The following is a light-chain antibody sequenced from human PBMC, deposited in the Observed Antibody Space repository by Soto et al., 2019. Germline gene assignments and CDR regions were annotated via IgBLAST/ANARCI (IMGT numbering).Light chain of an antibody. J-gene: IGKJ1*01. V-gene: IGKV1-27*01. CDR1: QGISNY. Sequence: DIQMTQSPSSLSASVGDRVTITCRASQGISNYLAWYQQKPGKVPKLLIYAASTLQSGVPSRFSGSGSRTDFTITISSLQPENVATYYCQKYNSAPPWTFGQDTKVEIK. CDR3: QKYNSAPPWT. CDR2: AAS.